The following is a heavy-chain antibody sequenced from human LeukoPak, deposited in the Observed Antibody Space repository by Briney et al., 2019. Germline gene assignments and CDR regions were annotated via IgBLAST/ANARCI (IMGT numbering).Heavy chain of an antibody. J-gene: IGHJ4*02. Sequence: SETLSLTCAVYGGSFSGYYWSWIRQPPGKGLEWIGEINHSGSTNYNPSLKSRVTISVDTSKNQFSLKLSSVTAADTAVYYCARYSMGNFDYWGQETLVTVSS. D-gene: IGHD6-13*01. CDR1: GGSFSGYY. CDR2: INHSGST. V-gene: IGHV4-34*01. CDR3: ARYSMGNFDY.